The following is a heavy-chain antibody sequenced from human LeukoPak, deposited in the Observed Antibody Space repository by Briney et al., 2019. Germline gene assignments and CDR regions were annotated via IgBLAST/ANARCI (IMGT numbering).Heavy chain of an antibody. J-gene: IGHJ4*02. V-gene: IGHV3-23*01. D-gene: IGHD6-13*01. Sequence: GGSLRLSCAASGFTFSTYAMSWVRQAPGKGLEWVSAISGSGGSTYYADSVKGRFTISRDNSKNTLYLQMNSLRAEDTSIYFCAKALEQETVIALDSWGQGTLVTVYS. CDR1: GFTFSTYA. CDR2: ISGSGGST. CDR3: AKALEQETVIALDS.